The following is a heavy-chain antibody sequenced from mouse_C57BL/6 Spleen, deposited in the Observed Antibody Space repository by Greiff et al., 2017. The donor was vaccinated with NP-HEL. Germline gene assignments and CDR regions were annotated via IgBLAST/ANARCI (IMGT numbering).Heavy chain of an antibody. J-gene: IGHJ1*03. V-gene: IGHV1-52*01. CDR1: GYTFTSYW. CDR3: ARSPRRYFDV. Sequence: VQLQQSGAELVRPGSPVKLSCKASGYTFTSYWMHWVKQRPIQGLEWIGNIDPSDSETHYNQKFKDKATLTVDKSSSTAYMQLSSLTSEDSAVYYCARSPRRYFDVWGTGTTVTVSS. CDR2: IDPSDSET.